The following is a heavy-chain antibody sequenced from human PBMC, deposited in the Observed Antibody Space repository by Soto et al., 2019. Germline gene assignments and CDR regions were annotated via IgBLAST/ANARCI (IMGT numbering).Heavy chain of an antibody. CDR1: GFTVSSYG. V-gene: IGHV3-30*03. CDR3: TTLSITIFGVVLMDV. J-gene: IGHJ6*02. D-gene: IGHD3-3*01. Sequence: PGGSLRLSCAVSGFTVSSYGMHWVRQAPGKGLEWVAHISYDGSNEHYVDSVKGRFTISRDNSKNTLYLQMNSLKTEDTAVYYCTTLSITIFGVVLMDVWGQGTTVTVSS. CDR2: ISYDGSNE.